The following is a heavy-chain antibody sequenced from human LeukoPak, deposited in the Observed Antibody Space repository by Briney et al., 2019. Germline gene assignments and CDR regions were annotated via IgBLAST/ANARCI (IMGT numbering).Heavy chain of an antibody. CDR2: ISDEGNSR. CDR1: GFTFNNYA. Sequence: GGSLRLSCAASGFTFNNYAMHWVRQAPGKGLEWVAVISDEGNSRYYADSVKGRFTISRDNSKNTLYLQVNSLRAEDTAVYYCAKGDLGYASWFDPWGQGTLATVSS. D-gene: IGHD1-1*01. CDR3: AKGDLGYASWFDP. V-gene: IGHV3-30*18. J-gene: IGHJ5*02.